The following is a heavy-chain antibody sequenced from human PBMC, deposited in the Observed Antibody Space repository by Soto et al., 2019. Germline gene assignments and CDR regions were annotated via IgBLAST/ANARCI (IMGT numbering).Heavy chain of an antibody. V-gene: IGHV4-30-4*01. J-gene: IGHJ5*02. CDR3: ARTEYSSSSGYNWFDP. CDR2: IYYSGST. Sequence: QVQLQESGPGLVKPSQTLSLTCTVSGGPISSGDYYWSWIRQPPGKGLEWIGYIYYSGSTYYNPSLKSRVTISVDTSKNQFSLKLSSVTAADTAVYYCARTEYSSSSGYNWFDPWGQGTLVTVSS. CDR1: GGPISSGDYY. D-gene: IGHD6-6*01.